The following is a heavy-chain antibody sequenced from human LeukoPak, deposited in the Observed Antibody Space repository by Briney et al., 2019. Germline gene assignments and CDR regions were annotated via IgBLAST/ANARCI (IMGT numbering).Heavy chain of an antibody. Sequence: GGPLRLSCAASGFTFSNYGVHWVRQAPGKGLEWVAVIWYDGSNKYYADSVKGRFTLSRDNSKNTLFLQMNSLRPEDMAVYFCARDLTQLALFDYWGQGTLVTVSS. CDR2: IWYDGSNK. CDR3: ARDLTQLALFDY. CDR1: GFTFSNYG. V-gene: IGHV3-33*01. D-gene: IGHD6-13*01. J-gene: IGHJ4*02.